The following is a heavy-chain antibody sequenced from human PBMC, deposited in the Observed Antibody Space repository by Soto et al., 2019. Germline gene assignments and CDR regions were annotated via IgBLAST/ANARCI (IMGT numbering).Heavy chain of an antibody. CDR1: GVTFSTYS. Sequence: GGSPRLACAASGVTFSTYSMNWVRQAPGKGLEWVSYISSSSSTIFYTDSVKGRFTVSRDNAKNSLYLQMNSLRAEDTAVYYCGSPTYYYASRGPPAYWGQGT. V-gene: IGHV3-48*01. CDR2: ISSSSSTI. D-gene: IGHD3-22*01. J-gene: IGHJ4*02. CDR3: GSPTYYYASRGPPAY.